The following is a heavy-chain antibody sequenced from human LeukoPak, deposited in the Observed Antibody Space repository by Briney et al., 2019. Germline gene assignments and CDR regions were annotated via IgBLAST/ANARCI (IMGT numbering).Heavy chain of an antibody. CDR2: IYYSAIT. D-gene: IGHD6-19*01. V-gene: IGHV4-59*07. CDR1: GYSITTYY. J-gene: IGHJ4*02. CDR3: ASGQWPYHFDY. Sequence: SHTLSLTCTVSGYSITTYYSNWLRQSPEQGLEWIGAIYYSAITNYNPSFKTRVIISIDTSKNQFSLKLSSVTAADTAVYYCASGQWPYHFDYWGQGNLVTVSS.